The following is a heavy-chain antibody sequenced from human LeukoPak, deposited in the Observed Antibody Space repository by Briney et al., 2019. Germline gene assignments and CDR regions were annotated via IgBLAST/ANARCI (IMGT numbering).Heavy chain of an antibody. D-gene: IGHD4/OR15-4a*01. V-gene: IGHV3-23*01. Sequence: GGSLRLSCAASGYTYSSYAMSWVRQAPGKGLEWVSALRGRGGSTYYAESVKGRFSISRDNSRITLYLQRDSLRAGETAVYFCAKSCGTMGQGANWFDPWGQGTLVTVSS. CDR1: GYTYSSYA. CDR3: AKSCGTMGQGANWFDP. J-gene: IGHJ5*02. CDR2: LRGRGGST.